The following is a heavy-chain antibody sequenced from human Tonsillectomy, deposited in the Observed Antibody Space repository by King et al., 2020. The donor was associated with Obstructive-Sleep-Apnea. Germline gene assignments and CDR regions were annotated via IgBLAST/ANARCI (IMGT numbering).Heavy chain of an antibody. Sequence: QLQESGPGLVKPSETLSLTCTVSGGSISSSSYYWGWIRQPPGKGLECIGSIYYSGSTYYNPSLKSRVTISVDTSKNQCSLKLSSVTAADTAVYYCARDSEHCSGGSCYSSQDWFDPWGQGTLVTVSS. J-gene: IGHJ5*02. CDR1: GGSISSSSYY. CDR3: ARDSEHCSGGSCYSSQDWFDP. V-gene: IGHV4-39*07. D-gene: IGHD2-15*01. CDR2: IYYSGST.